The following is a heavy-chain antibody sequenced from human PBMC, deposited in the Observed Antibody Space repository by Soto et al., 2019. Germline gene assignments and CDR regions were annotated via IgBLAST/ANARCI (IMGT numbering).Heavy chain of an antibody. Sequence: ASVKVSCKASGGTFSSYAISWVRQAPGQGLEWMGGIIPIFGTANYAQKFQGRVTITADKSTSTAYMELSSLRSEDTAVYYCARGRGYSGDDHYYYFDMDVWGQGTTVTISS. V-gene: IGHV1-69*06. CDR3: ARGRGYSGDDHYYYFDMDV. D-gene: IGHD5-12*01. CDR2: IIPIFGTA. CDR1: GGTFSSYA. J-gene: IGHJ6*02.